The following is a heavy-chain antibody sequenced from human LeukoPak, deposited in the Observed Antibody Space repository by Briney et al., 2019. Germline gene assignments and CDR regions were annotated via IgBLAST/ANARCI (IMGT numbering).Heavy chain of an antibody. CDR2: IYTSGST. CDR3: AREREIRSGYNYYYYYYMDV. D-gene: IGHD3-3*01. J-gene: IGHJ6*03. CDR1: GGSISSYY. V-gene: IGHV4-4*07. Sequence: SETLSLTCTVSGGSISSYYWSWIRQPAGKGLEWIGRIYTSGSTNYNPSLKSRVTMSVDTSKNQFSLKLSSVTAADTAVYYCAREREIRSGYNYYYYYYMDVWGKGTTVTVSS.